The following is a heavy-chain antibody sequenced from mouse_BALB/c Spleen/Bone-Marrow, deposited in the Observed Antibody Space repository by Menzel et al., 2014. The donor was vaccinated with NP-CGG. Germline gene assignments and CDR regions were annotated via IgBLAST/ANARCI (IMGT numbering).Heavy chain of an antibody. CDR1: GYTFTDYY. Sequence: VQLQQSGADLAKPGASVKLSCKASGYTFTDYYINWVRRRTGQGLEWIGEIYPGNGNTYYNEKFKGKATLTADKSSSTAYMQLSSLTSEDSAVYFCARGGYYRYDGFAYWGQAT. CDR3: ARGGYYRYDGFAY. J-gene: IGHJ3*01. V-gene: IGHV1-77*01. CDR2: IYPGNGNT. D-gene: IGHD2-14*01.